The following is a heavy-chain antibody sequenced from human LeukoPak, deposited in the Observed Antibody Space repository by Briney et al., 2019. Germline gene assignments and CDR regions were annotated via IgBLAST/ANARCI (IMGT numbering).Heavy chain of an antibody. CDR3: ARDSIEAPGLVFDF. CDR2: INLNSGDT. J-gene: IGHJ3*01. D-gene: IGHD6-13*01. V-gene: IGHV1-2*02. CDR1: GYTFTDYY. Sequence: WASVKVSCKASGYTFTDYYVHWLRQAPGQGLEWMGWINLNSGDTRYAQRSQGRLTVTRDTSISTAYMDLNGLRSDDTAVYYCARDSIEAPGLVFDFWGQGTMVTISS.